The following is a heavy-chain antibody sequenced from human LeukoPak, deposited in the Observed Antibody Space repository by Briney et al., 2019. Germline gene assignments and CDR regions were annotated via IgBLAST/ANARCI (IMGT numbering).Heavy chain of an antibody. J-gene: IGHJ5*02. CDR3: ARGYCSGGSCYWNWFDP. CDR2: ISTSSSDI. V-gene: IGHV3-21*01. Sequence: GGSLRLSCAASEFTFSSHSMSWVRQGPGKGLEWVPSISTSSSDIYYADSVRGRFTISRDNAKNSLYLQMNSLRTEDTAIYYCARGYCSGGSCYWNWFDPWGQGTLVTVSS. D-gene: IGHD2-15*01. CDR1: EFTFSSHS.